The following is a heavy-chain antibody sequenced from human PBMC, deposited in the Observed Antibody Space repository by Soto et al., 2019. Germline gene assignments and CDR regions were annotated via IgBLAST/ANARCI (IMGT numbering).Heavy chain of an antibody. CDR2: IIPIFGTA. CDR1: GGTFSSYA. CDR3: ARAPTHYYDSVGEGLYDYYGMDV. D-gene: IGHD3-22*01. V-gene: IGHV1-69*06. J-gene: IGHJ6*02. Sequence: QVQLVQSGAEVKKPGSSVKVSCKASGGTFSSYAISWVRQAPGHGLEWMGGIIPIFGTANYAQKFQGRVTITADKSTSTAYMERSSLRSEDTAVYYCARAPTHYYDSVGEGLYDYYGMDVWGQGTTVTVSS.